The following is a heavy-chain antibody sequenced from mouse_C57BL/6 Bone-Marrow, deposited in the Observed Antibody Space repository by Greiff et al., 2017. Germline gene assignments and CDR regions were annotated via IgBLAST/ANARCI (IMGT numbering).Heavy chain of an antibody. Sequence: QVQLQQSGPGLVQPSQSLSITCTVSGFSLTSYGVHWVRQSPGKGLEWLGVIWSGGSTDYNAAFISRLSISKDNSKSQVFFKMNSLQADDTAIYYCARLLRSFAYWGQGTLVTVSA. V-gene: IGHV2-2*01. CDR2: IWSGGST. CDR1: GFSLTSYG. J-gene: IGHJ3*01. D-gene: IGHD1-1*01. CDR3: ARLLRSFAY.